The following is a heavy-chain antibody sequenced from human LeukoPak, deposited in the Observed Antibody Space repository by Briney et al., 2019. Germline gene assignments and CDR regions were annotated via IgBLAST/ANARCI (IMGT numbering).Heavy chain of an antibody. Sequence: SETLSLTCTVSGGSISSYYWSWIRQPPGKELEWIGYIYISGSTNYNPSLKSRVTISVDTSKNQFSLKLSSVTAADTAVYYCARPQNGYCSSTSCYAFDIWGQGTMVTVSS. CDR3: ARPQNGYCSSTSCYAFDI. D-gene: IGHD2-2*01. J-gene: IGHJ3*02. CDR1: GGSISSYY. V-gene: IGHV4-4*09. CDR2: IYISGST.